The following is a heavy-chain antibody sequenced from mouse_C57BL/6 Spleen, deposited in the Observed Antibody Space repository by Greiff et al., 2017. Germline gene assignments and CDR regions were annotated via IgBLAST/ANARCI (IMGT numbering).Heavy chain of an antibody. J-gene: IGHJ3*01. CDR2: ISSGCSTI. Sequence: EVKLMESGGGLVKPGGSLKLSCAASGFTFSDYGMHWVRQAPEKGLEWVAYISSGCSTIYYADTVKGRFTISRDNAKNTLFLQMTSLRSEDTAMYYCARTFSYYGRSYSAWFAYWGQGTLVTVSA. CDR1: GFTFSDYG. V-gene: IGHV5-17*01. CDR3: ARTFSYYGRSYSAWFAY. D-gene: IGHD1-1*01.